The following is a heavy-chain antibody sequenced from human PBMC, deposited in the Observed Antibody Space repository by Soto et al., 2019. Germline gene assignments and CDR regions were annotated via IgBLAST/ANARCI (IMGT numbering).Heavy chain of an antibody. CDR1: GYSFTSYW. J-gene: IGHJ6*02. CDR3: ARHVSVAGGGYYYGMDV. CDR2: IYPGDSDT. V-gene: IGHV5-51*01. D-gene: IGHD6-19*01. Sequence: GESLKISCKGSGYSFTSYWIGCVRQMPGKGLEWMGIIYPGDSDTRYSPSFQGQVTISADKSISTAYLQWSSLKASDTAMYYCARHVSVAGGGYYYGMDVWGQGTTVTVSS.